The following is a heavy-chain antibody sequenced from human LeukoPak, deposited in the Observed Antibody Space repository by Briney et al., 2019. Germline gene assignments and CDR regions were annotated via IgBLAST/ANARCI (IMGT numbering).Heavy chain of an antibody. J-gene: IGHJ3*02. CDR3: AGESFDI. CDR2: IPKDGNSQ. CDR1: GFTFSSYA. Sequence: GGSLRLSCAASGFTFSSYALDWVRQAPGKGLEWVAVIPKDGNSQNYADSVKGRFTISRDNSKNTLYLQMNSLRPEDTAVYYCAGESFDIWGQGTTVTVSS. V-gene: IGHV3-30*04.